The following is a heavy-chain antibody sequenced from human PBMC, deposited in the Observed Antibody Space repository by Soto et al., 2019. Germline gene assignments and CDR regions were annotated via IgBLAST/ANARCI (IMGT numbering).Heavy chain of an antibody. CDR2: INHSGST. CDR3: ARGLNGVVPAAHYYYYYMDV. D-gene: IGHD2-2*01. V-gene: IGHV4-34*01. J-gene: IGHJ6*03. CDR1: GGSFSGYY. Sequence: SETLSLTCAVYGGSFSGYYWSWIRQPPGKGLEWIGEINHSGSTNYNPSLKSRVTISVDTSKNQFSLKLSSVTAADTAVYYCARGLNGVVPAAHYYYYYMDVWGKGTTVTVSS.